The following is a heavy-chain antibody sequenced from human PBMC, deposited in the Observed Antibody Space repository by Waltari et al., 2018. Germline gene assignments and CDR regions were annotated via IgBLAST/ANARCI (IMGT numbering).Heavy chain of an antibody. Sequence: QVQLQQWGAGLLKPSETLSLTCAVHGGSFSGYYWSWIRQPPGKGLAWIGETNQRGSTNYNPSLKSRVTISVDTSKNQFSLKLSSVTAADTAVYYCAREYIAAADFDYWGQGTLVTVSS. CDR2: TNQRGST. CDR1: GGSFSGYY. CDR3: AREYIAAADFDY. V-gene: IGHV4-34*01. J-gene: IGHJ4*02. D-gene: IGHD6-13*01.